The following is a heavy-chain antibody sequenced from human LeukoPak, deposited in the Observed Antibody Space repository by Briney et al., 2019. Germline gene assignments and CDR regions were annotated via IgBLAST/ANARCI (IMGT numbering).Heavy chain of an antibody. Sequence: PSETLSLTCTVSGGSISSYYWSWIRQPAGKGLEWIGRIYTSGSTNYNPSLKSRVTMSVDTSKNQFSLKLSSVTAADTAVYYCARDLRYYYGSGSYYTHVYWGQGTLVTVSS. V-gene: IGHV4-4*07. CDR2: IYTSGST. D-gene: IGHD3-10*01. J-gene: IGHJ4*02. CDR3: ARDLRYYYGSGSYYTHVY. CDR1: GGSISSYY.